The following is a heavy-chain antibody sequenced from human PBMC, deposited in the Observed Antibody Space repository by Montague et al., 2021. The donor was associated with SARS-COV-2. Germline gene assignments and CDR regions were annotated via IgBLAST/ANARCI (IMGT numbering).Heavy chain of an antibody. CDR3: ARHPPGDSYFCYFDV. CDR2: GCDSGSG. J-gene: IGHJ6*03. Sequence: SETLSLTCTVSGGSISSNNWSWSWMRQGKGLEWMGNGCDSGSGNYNSTLKIRVTISIDTYKNKIYLWLNSVSAADSAVYYCARHPPGDSYFCYFDVWGKGTTVTVAS. D-gene: IGHD3-16*01. CDR1: GGSISSNN. V-gene: IGHV4-59*01.